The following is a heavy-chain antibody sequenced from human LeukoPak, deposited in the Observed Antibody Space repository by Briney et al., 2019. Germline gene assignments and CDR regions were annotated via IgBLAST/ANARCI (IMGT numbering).Heavy chain of an antibody. V-gene: IGHV4-30-2*01. CDR2: IYHSGST. D-gene: IGHD3-10*01. J-gene: IGHJ5*02. Sequence: PSETLSLTCAVSGGSISSGGYSWSWIRQPPGKGLEWIGYIYHSGSTYYNPSLKSRVTISVDTSKNQFSLKLNSVTAADTAVYYCANYGSGSYRFDPWGQGTLVTVSS. CDR1: GGSISSGGYS. CDR3: ANYGSGSYRFDP.